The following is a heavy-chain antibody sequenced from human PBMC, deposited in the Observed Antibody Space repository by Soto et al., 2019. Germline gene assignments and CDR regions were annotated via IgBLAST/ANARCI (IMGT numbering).Heavy chain of an antibody. Sequence: PSETLSLTCAVYGGSFSGYYWSWIRQPPGKRMEWIGEINLSGSTNYNPSLKSRFTISVDTSKNQFSLKLSSVTAADTVVYYCARGHRMGGYCSSTSCYHYYYYYMDVWGKGTTVTVSS. V-gene: IGHV4-34*01. CDR2: INLSGST. CDR3: ARGHRMGGYCSSTSCYHYYYYYMDV. CDR1: GGSFSGYY. J-gene: IGHJ6*03. D-gene: IGHD2-2*01.